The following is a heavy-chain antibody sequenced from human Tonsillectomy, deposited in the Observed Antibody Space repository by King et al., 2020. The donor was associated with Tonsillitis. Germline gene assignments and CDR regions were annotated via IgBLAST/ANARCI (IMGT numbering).Heavy chain of an antibody. D-gene: IGHD4-11*01. Sequence: VQLVESGAEVKKPGASVKVSCKASGYSFTSYAVSWVRQAPGQGLEWMGWISGYNGNTNYAQKFQGRVTMTTDTSTSTAYMEVRSLRSDDTAVYYCARDPGVTTNNWFDPWGQGTLVTVSS. J-gene: IGHJ5*02. CDR3: ARDPGVTTNNWFDP. CDR2: ISGYNGNT. V-gene: IGHV1-18*01. CDR1: GYSFTSYA.